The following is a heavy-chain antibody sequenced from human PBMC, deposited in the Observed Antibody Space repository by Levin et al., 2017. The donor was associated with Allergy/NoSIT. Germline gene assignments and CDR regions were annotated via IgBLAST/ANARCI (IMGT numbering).Heavy chain of an antibody. CDR3: AIGYSYGEENGEGDAFDI. Sequence: PGGSLRLSCKGSGYSFTSYWISWVRQMPGKGLEWMGRIDPSDSYTNYSPSFQGHVTISADKSISTAYLQWSSLKASDTAMYYCAIGYSYGEENGEGDAFDIWGQGTMVTVSS. V-gene: IGHV5-10-1*01. CDR1: GYSFTSYW. J-gene: IGHJ3*02. D-gene: IGHD5-18*01. CDR2: IDPSDSYT.